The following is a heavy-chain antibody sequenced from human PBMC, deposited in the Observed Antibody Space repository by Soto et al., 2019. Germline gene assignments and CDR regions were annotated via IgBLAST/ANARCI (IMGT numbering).Heavy chain of an antibody. Sequence: PGGSLRLSCAASGFTFSSYAMHWVRQAPGKGLEWVAVISYDGSNKYYADSVKGRFTISRDNSKNTLYLQMNSLRAEDTAVYYCSHAGYSSGLPARYYYYGMDVWGQGTTVTVSS. CDR3: SHAGYSSGLPARYYYYGMDV. V-gene: IGHV3-30-3*01. D-gene: IGHD6-19*01. CDR2: ISYDGSNK. J-gene: IGHJ6*02. CDR1: GFTFSSYA.